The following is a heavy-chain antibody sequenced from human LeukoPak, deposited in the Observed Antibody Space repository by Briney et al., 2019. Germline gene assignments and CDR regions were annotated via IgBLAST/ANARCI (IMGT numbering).Heavy chain of an antibody. V-gene: IGHV3-23*01. CDR2: ITGSGGST. J-gene: IGHJ3*02. Sequence: GGSLRLSCTASGFTFNLYAMTWVRQAPGKGLEWVSAITGSGGSTYYAASVKGPFRIFRDNSKNPVYLQMNNLSADDTAVYYCARELREPGVFDIWGQGTMVTVSS. CDR3: ARELREPGVFDI. CDR1: GFTFNLYA. D-gene: IGHD1-14*01.